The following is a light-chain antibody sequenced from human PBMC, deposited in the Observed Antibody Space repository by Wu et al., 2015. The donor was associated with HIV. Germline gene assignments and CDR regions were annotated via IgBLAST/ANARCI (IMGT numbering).Light chain of an antibody. V-gene: IGKV1-8*01. CDR1: QGISSY. Sequence: AIRMTQSPSSLSASTGDRVTITCRASQGISSYLAWYQQKPGKAPKLLIYAASTLQSGVPSRFSGSGSGTDFTLTISCLQSEDFATYYCQQYYSYPRTFGPWDQSGYQT. CDR2: AAS. CDR3: QQYYSYPRT. J-gene: IGKJ3*01.